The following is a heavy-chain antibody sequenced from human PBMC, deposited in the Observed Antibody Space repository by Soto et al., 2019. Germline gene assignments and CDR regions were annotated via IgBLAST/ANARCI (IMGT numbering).Heavy chain of an antibody. D-gene: IGHD2-21*02. CDR3: ARGDRGAFDL. CDR1: GFTFSYYW. CDR2: VHSDGSST. J-gene: IGHJ3*01. Sequence: EVQLVESEGGLVQPGGSLRLSCAASGFTFSYYWMHWVRQAPGQGLVWVSRVHSDGSSTTYADSVKGRFTISRDNAKNTLYLQMSSLRAEDTAVYYCARGDRGAFDLWGHGTVVTVSS. V-gene: IGHV3-74*01.